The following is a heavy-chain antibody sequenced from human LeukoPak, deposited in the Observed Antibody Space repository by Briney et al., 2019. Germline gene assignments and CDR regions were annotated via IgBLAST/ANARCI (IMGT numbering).Heavy chain of an antibody. Sequence: PSETLSLTCAVDGGSFSGYYWSWIRQPPGKGLEWIGQINPSGSTNYNPSLKSRVTISVDTSKNQFSLKLSSVTAADTAVYYCARGLPQYYDFWSGYYKADAFDIWGQGTMVTVSS. D-gene: IGHD3-3*01. J-gene: IGHJ3*02. CDR2: INPSGST. V-gene: IGHV4-34*01. CDR3: ARGLPQYYDFWSGYYKADAFDI. CDR1: GGSFSGYY.